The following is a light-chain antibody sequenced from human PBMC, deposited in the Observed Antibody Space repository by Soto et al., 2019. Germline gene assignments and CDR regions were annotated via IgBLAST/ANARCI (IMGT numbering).Light chain of an antibody. V-gene: IGKV3-15*01. J-gene: IGKJ2*01. CDR3: QQYHNWPPQYT. Sequence: EIVMTQSPASLSVSPGDGATLSCRASQSVASNVAWYQQKPGQGPRLLIHGASTRAVGVPARFSGSGSGTDFTLTISSLQSEDFAVDSCQQYHNWPPQYTFGQGTKLQIK. CDR2: GAS. CDR1: QSVASN.